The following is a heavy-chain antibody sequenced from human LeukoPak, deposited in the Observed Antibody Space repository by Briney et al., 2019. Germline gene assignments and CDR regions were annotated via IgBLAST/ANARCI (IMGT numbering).Heavy chain of an antibody. D-gene: IGHD6-13*01. Sequence: GGSLRLSCAASGFTFSTYVMSWVRQAPGRGLEWVSAISGSGGSTYYADSVKGRFTISRDNSKNTLYLQMNSLRGEDTAVYYCAKGAAAGQVDWFDPWGQGTLVTVSS. CDR2: ISGSGGST. CDR1: GFTFSTYV. V-gene: IGHV3-23*01. J-gene: IGHJ5*02. CDR3: AKGAAAGQVDWFDP.